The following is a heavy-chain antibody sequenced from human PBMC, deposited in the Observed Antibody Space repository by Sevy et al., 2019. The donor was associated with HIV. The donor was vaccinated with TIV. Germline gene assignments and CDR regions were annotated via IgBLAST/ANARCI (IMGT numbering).Heavy chain of an antibody. D-gene: IGHD6-13*01. CDR3: ARDPIAATGA. CDR1: GFTFSSYW. CDR2: INQDGSEK. J-gene: IGHJ5*02. Sequence: GGSLRLSCAASGFTFSSYWMSWVRQAPGKGLEWVANINQDGSEKYYVDSVKGRFTISRDNAKNLLYLQMNILRAEDTAVCYCARDPIAATGAWGQGTLVTVSS. V-gene: IGHV3-7*01.